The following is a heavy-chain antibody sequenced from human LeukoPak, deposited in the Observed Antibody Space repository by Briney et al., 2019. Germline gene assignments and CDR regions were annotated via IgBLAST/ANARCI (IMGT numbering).Heavy chain of an antibody. CDR2: TFYRSKWYN. Sequence: SQTLSLTCAISGGSVSSNSAAWNWIRQSPSRGLEWLGRTFYRSKWYNDYAVSVKGRITINPDTSKNQFSLQLNSVTPEDTAVYYCARVPGDLLYGMGVWGQGTTVTVSS. V-gene: IGHV6-1*01. CDR1: GGSVSSNSAA. CDR3: ARVPGDLLYGMGV. D-gene: IGHD7-27*01. J-gene: IGHJ6*02.